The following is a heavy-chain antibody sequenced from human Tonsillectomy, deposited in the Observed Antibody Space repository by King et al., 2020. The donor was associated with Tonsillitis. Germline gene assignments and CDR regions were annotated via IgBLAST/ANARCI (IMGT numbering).Heavy chain of an antibody. CDR2: INWNGCST. V-gene: IGHV3-20*03. CDR3: ARVGYCSSTSCYVGSSWKGHFDY. CDR1: GFTFDVYG. J-gene: IGHJ4*02. D-gene: IGHD2-2*03. Sequence: VQLVESGGGVVRPGGSLRLSFAASGFTFDVYGMSWVRQAPGKGLDCVSGINWNGCSTGYADSVKGRFTISRDNAKNALYLQMNSLRAEDTALYYCARVGYCSSTSCYVGSSWKGHFDYWGQGTLVTVSS.